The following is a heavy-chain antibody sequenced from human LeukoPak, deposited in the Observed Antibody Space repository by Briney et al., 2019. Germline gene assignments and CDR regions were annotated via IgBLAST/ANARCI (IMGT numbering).Heavy chain of an antibody. CDR2: INPSGGTT. D-gene: IGHD5-12*01. J-gene: IGHJ4*02. V-gene: IGHV1-46*01. Sequence: ASVKVSCKASGYTFTSYYMHWVRQAPREGLEWMGIINPSGGTTRHAQRFQGRVTMTRDTSTSTVYMELSSLRSEDTAVYYCARTRGYSDYELDYWGQGTLVTVSS. CDR3: ARTRGYSDYELDY. CDR1: GYTFTSYY.